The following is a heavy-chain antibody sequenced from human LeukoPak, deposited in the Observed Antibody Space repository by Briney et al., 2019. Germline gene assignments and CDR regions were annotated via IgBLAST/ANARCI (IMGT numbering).Heavy chain of an antibody. D-gene: IGHD4-17*01. CDR3: AKAASKRTDYGDYAFYYYMDV. Sequence: GGSLRLSCAASGITFSSYAMHWVRQAPGKGLEWVAVISYDGSNKYYADSVKGRFTISRDNSKNTLYLQMNSLRAEDTAVYYCAKAASKRTDYGDYAFYYYMDVWGKGTTVTISS. CDR2: ISYDGSNK. CDR1: GITFSSYA. V-gene: IGHV3-30*04. J-gene: IGHJ6*03.